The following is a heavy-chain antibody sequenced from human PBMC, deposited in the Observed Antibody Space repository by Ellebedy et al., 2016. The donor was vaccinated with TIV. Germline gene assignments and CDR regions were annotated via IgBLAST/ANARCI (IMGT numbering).Heavy chain of an antibody. J-gene: IGHJ1*01. Sequence: AASVKVSCKASGYSFTSYGINWVRQAPGQGLEWMGWVSAYNGNTNYAQKFQGRVVMTTDTSTTTAYLELRSLTPDDTAVYYCAREGPETTPTRGGNFQYWGQGTLVTVPA. D-gene: IGHD4-17*01. CDR3: AREGPETTPTRGGNFQY. V-gene: IGHV1-18*01. CDR2: VSAYNGNT. CDR1: GYSFTSYG.